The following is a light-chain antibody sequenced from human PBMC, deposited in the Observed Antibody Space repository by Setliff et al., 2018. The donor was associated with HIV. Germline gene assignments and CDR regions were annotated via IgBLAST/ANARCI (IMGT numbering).Light chain of an antibody. V-gene: IGKV1-39*01. J-gene: IGKJ1*01. CDR2: AAT. CDR1: QSISSY. Sequence: DIQMTQSPPSLSASVGDIVTITCRASQSISSYLNWYQQKPGKAPELLIYAATSMQRGVPSRFSGSGSGTDFTLTISSLQLEDFATYYCQQSYSTSRTFGQGTKVDIK. CDR3: QQSYSTSRT.